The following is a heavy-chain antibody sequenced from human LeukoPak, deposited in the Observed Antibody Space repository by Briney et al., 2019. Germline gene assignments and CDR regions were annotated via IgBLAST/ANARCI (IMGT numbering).Heavy chain of an antibody. Sequence: GSVKVSCKASGYTFTSYGISWVRQAPGQGLEWMGCISAYNGNTNYAQKLQGRVTMPTDTSTSTAYMELRSLRSDDTAVYYCARVRWAYGSGSYLYWFDPWGQGTLVTVSS. J-gene: IGHJ5*02. D-gene: IGHD3-10*01. CDR3: ARVRWAYGSGSYLYWFDP. CDR1: GYTFTSYG. V-gene: IGHV1-18*04. CDR2: ISAYNGNT.